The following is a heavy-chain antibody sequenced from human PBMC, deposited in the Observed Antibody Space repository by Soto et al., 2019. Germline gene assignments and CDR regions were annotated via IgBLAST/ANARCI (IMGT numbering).Heavy chain of an antibody. CDR3: APSSDQPQHDY. D-gene: IGHD3-22*01. CDR1: GFTVSSNY. V-gene: IGHV3-66*01. Sequence: LRLSCAASGFTVSSNYMSWVRQAPGKGLEWVSVIYSGGSTYYADSVKGRFTISRDNSKNTLYLQMNSLRAEDTAVYYCAPSSDQPQHDYWGQGTLVTVSS. J-gene: IGHJ4*02. CDR2: IYSGGST.